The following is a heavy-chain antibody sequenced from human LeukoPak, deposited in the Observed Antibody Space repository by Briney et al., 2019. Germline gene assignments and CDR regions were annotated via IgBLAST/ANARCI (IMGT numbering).Heavy chain of an antibody. CDR1: GFTFSSYA. D-gene: IGHD3-10*01. J-gene: IGHJ4*02. Sequence: GGSLRLSCAASGFTFSSYAMSWVRQPPGKGLVWVSRINSDATNTNYADSVKGRFTISRDNTKNTVYLQMNSLGAEDTAVYYCARGGWGSSVHFDTWGQGALVTVFS. CDR2: INSDATNT. V-gene: IGHV3-74*01. CDR3: ARGGWGSSVHFDT.